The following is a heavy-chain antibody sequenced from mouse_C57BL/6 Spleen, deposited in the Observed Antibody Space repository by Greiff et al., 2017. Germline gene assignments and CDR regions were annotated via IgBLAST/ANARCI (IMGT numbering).Heavy chain of an antibody. CDR3: TRRGAAQALYAMDY. Sequence: VQLQQSGAELVRPGASVTLSCKASGYTFTDYEMHWVKQTPVHGLEWIGAIDPETGGTAYNQKFKGKAILTADKSSSTAYMELRSLTSEDSAVYYCTRRGAAQALYAMDYWGQGTSVTVSS. CDR2: IDPETGGT. CDR1: GYTFTDYE. D-gene: IGHD3-2*02. V-gene: IGHV1-15*01. J-gene: IGHJ4*01.